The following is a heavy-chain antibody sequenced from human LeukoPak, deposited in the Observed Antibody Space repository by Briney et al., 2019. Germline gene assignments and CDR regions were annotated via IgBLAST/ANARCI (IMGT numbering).Heavy chain of an antibody. D-gene: IGHD3-10*01. V-gene: IGHV3-11*03. CDR2: ISSSSSYT. CDR1: GFTFSDYY. CDR3: ATRRDSGNYYIVDY. Sequence: GGSLRLSCAASGFTFSDYYMSWIRQAPGKGLEWVSYISSSSSYTNYADSVKGRFTISRDNAKNSLYLQMNSLRAEDTAVYYCATRRDSGNYYIVDYWGQGTLVTVSS. J-gene: IGHJ4*02.